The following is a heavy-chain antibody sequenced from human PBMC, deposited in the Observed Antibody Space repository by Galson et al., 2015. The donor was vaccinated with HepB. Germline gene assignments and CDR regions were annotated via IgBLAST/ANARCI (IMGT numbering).Heavy chain of an antibody. V-gene: IGHV3-21*01. CDR2: ISSSSSYI. Sequence: SLRLSCAASGFTFSSYSMNWVRQAPGKGLEWVSSISSSSSYIYYADSVKGRFTISRDNAKNSLYLQMNSLRAEDTAVYYCARDLLGGIWFGEFPLRALYGMDVWGQGTTVTVSS. CDR1: GFTFSSYS. J-gene: IGHJ6*02. CDR3: ARDLLGGIWFGEFPLRALYGMDV. D-gene: IGHD3-10*01.